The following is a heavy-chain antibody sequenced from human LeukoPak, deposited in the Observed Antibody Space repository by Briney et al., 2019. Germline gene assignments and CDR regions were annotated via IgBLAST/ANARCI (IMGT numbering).Heavy chain of an antibody. CDR3: ARVFGHHSYGYPDAYYYYYGMDV. J-gene: IGHJ6*02. CDR2: INPNSGGT. V-gene: IGHV1-2*02. CDR1: GYTFTGYY. Sequence: GASVKVSCKASGYTFTGYYMHWVRQAPGQGLEWMGWINPNSGGTNYAQKFQGRVTMTRDTSISTAYMELSRLRSDDTAVYYCARVFGHHSYGYPDAYYYYYGMDVWGQGTTVTVSS. D-gene: IGHD5-18*01.